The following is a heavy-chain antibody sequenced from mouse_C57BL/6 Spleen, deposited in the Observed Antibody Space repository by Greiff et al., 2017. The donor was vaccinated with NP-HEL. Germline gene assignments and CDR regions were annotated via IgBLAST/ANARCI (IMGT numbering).Heavy chain of an antibody. CDR1: GFTFSDYG. D-gene: IGHD1-1*01. J-gene: IGHJ3*01. CDR2: ISSGSSTI. CDR3: ARPIDYSFAY. V-gene: IGHV5-17*01. Sequence: DVKLVESGGGLVKPGGSLKLSCAASGFTFSDYGMHWVRQAPEKGLEWVAYISSGSSTIYYADTVKGRFTISRDNAKNTLFLQMTSLRSEDTAMYYCARPIDYSFAYWGQGTLVTVSA.